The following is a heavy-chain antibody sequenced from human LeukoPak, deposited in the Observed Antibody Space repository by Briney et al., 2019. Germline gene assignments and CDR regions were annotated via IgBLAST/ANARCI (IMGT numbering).Heavy chain of an antibody. CDR1: GYTFTVYY. CDR3: ATGRELEYSTSSDRTFDY. V-gene: IGHV1-2*02. Sequence: ASVKVSCKASGYTFTVYYMHWVRQAPGQGLEWMGWINPNSGDTNYAQKFQGRVTMTRDTSISTAYMELSRLTSDDTAVYYCATGRELEYSTSSDRTFDYWGQGTLVTVSS. D-gene: IGHD6-6*01. J-gene: IGHJ4*02. CDR2: INPNSGDT.